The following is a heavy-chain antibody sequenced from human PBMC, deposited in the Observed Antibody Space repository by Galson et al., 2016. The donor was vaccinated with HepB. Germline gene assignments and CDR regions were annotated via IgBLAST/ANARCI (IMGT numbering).Heavy chain of an antibody. Sequence: SETLSLTCNVSGGSIRNHYWSWIRQPPGKGLEWIGYIFQNGNPNFNQSLESRVGLSLDKSKNVVSLELRSVTASDTAAYFCAGGDDERGYCASGVCRYWYFDLWGRGTLVTVSS. CDR1: GGSIRNHY. CDR2: IFQNGNP. J-gene: IGHJ2*01. V-gene: IGHV4-59*03. CDR3: AGGDDERGYCASGVCRYWYFDL. D-gene: IGHD2-8*01.